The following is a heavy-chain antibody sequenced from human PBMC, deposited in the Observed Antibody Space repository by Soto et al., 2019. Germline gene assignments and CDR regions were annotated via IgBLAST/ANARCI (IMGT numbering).Heavy chain of an antibody. CDR2: ISAYNGNT. V-gene: IGHV1-18*01. D-gene: IGHD2-2*01. J-gene: IGHJ6*03. CDR3: ARSEVPAAIVYYYYYLDV. CDR1: GYTFTSYG. Sequence: ASVKVSCKASGYTFTSYGISWVRQAPGQGLEWMGWISAYNGNTNYAQKLQGRVTMTTDTSTSTAYMELRSLRSDDTAVYYCARSEVPAAIVYYYYYLDVWGKGTTVTVSS.